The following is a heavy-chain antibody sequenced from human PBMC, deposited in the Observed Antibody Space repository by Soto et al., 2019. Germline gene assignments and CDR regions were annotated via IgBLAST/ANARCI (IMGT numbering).Heavy chain of an antibody. Sequence: QLRLQESGPGLVKPSETLSLSCNVSGGSLSSYYWDWIRQAPGKGLEWIGNVYFLGNVHYHLSLTGRVTMSIDMSKNQFSLEVRYVTAADTAIYYCARHAPGSTFSDYWGQGAPVTVSS. D-gene: IGHD3-10*01. CDR3: ARHAPGSTFSDY. CDR1: GGSLSSYY. CDR2: VYFLGNV. V-gene: IGHV4-59*08. J-gene: IGHJ4*02.